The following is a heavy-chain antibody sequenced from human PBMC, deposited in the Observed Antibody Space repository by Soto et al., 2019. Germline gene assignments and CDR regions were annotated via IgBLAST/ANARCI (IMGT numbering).Heavy chain of an antibody. J-gene: IGHJ4*02. Sequence: GGSLRLSCAASGFTFSRYWMHWVRQAPGKGLVWVSRIDSYGSATSQVDSVEGRFTISRDNAKNTLCLQMNSLRAEDTAVYYCARGWVEGLSRQPPTDYWGQGTLVTVSS. D-gene: IGHD3-3*01. V-gene: IGHV3-74*01. CDR1: GFTFSRYW. CDR3: ARGWVEGLSRQPPTDY. CDR2: IDSYGSAT.